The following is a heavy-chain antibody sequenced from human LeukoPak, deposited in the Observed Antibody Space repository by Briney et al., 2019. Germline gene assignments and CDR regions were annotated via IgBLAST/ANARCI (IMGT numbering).Heavy chain of an antibody. V-gene: IGHV3-23*01. J-gene: IGHJ4*02. CDR1: GFTFSSFG. CDR2: ISGSGDST. D-gene: IGHD1-26*01. Sequence: GGSLRLSCAASGFTFSSFGMTWVRQAPGKGLEWISSISGSGDSTYYADSVKGRLTISRDNSKNTLYLQMNSLRAEDTAVYYCATGPYSGSHYGGYWGQGTLVTVSS. CDR3: ATGPYSGSHYGGY.